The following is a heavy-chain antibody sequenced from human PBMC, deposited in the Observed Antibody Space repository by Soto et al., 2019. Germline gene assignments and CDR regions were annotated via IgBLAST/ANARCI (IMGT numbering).Heavy chain of an antibody. CDR1: GGTFSSYA. CDR3: AREGESITGTTRWFDP. CDR2: IIPIFGTA. J-gene: IGHJ5*02. V-gene: IGHV1-69*12. Sequence: QVQLVQSGAEGKKPGSSVKVSCKASGGTFSSYAISWVRQAPGQGLEWMGGIIPIFGTANYAQKFQGRVTITADESTSTAYMELSSLRSEDTAVYYCAREGESITGTTRWFDPWGQGTLVTVSS. D-gene: IGHD1-7*01.